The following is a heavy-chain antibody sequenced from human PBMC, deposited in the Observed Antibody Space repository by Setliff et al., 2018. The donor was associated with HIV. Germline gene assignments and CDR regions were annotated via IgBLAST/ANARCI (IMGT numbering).Heavy chain of an antibody. Sequence: ASVKVSCKASGYTFIGDSMHWVRQAPGQGLEWMGWINPNSGGTNFAQKFQGRVTMTRDTSISTAYMELSRLRSDDTAVYYCARGGLATGAFDIWGQGTMVTVSS. V-gene: IGHV1-2*02. D-gene: IGHD5-12*01. CDR1: GYTFIGDS. J-gene: IGHJ3*02. CDR2: INPNSGGT. CDR3: ARGGLATGAFDI.